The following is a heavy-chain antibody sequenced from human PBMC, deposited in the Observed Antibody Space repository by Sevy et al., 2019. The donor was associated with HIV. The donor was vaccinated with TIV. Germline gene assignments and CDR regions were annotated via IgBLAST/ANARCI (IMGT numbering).Heavy chain of an antibody. D-gene: IGHD3-10*01. V-gene: IGHV3-33*01. CDR2: IWYDGSNK. Sequence: GGSLRLSCAASGFTXSSYGMHWVRQAPGKGLEWVAVIWYDGSNKYYADSVKGRFTISRDNSKNTLYLQMNSLRDEDXXXXNGARVEXYYGXXXXXXXXXXXXXGXXTLVTVSS. CDR3: ARVEXYYGXXXXXXXXXXXX. J-gene: IGHJ1*01. CDR1: GFTXSSYG.